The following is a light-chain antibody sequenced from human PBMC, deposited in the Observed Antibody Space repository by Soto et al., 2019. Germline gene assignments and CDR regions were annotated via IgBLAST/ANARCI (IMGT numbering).Light chain of an antibody. V-gene: IGKV3-11*01. J-gene: IGKJ4*01. CDR2: DAS. CDR3: HQRSSWPLT. CDR1: QTVGYY. Sequence: EVVLTPSPGTLSLLPGERAALSCRASQTVGYYLAWYQQKAGQAPRPLIYDASNRAPGIPARFSGSGSGTDFTLTISSLEPEDFAVYYCHQRSSWPLTFGGGTKGDIK.